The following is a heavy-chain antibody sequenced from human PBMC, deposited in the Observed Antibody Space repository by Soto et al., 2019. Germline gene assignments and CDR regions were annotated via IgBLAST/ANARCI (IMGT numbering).Heavy chain of an antibody. V-gene: IGHV5-51*01. Sequence: GESLKVSSKGSGDSFTSYWVGWVRQMHGKGLEWMGIIYPGDSDTRYSPSFQGQVTISADKSISTAYLQWSSLKASDTAMYYCARTPPPDFWSGYAYYYYGMDVWGQGTTVTVSS. CDR1: GDSFTSYW. CDR3: ARTPPPDFWSGYAYYYYGMDV. D-gene: IGHD3-3*01. CDR2: IYPGDSDT. J-gene: IGHJ6*02.